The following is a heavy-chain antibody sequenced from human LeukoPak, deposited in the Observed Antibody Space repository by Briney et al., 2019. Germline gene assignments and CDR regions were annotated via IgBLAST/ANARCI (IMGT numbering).Heavy chain of an antibody. CDR2: IYSGGST. CDR3: ARGCKTYYYDSTRFHSREYFDY. CDR1: GFTVSSNY. J-gene: IGHJ4*02. D-gene: IGHD3-22*01. Sequence: GGSLRLSCAASGFTVSSNYMSWVRQAPGKGLEWVSVIYSGGSTYYADSVKGRFTISRDNSKNTLYLQMNSLRAEDTAVYYCARGCKTYYYDSTRFHSREYFDYWGQGTLVTVSS. V-gene: IGHV3-53*01.